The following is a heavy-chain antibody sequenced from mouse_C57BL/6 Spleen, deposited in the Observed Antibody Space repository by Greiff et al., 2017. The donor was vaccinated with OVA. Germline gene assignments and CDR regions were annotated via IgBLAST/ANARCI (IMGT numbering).Heavy chain of an antibody. V-gene: IGHV14-4*01. CDR2: IDPENGDT. D-gene: IGHD3-2*02. CDR1: GFNIKDDY. CDR3: TMTAQATDY. J-gene: IGHJ2*01. Sequence: EVKLVESGAELVRPGASVKLSCTASGFNIKDDYMHWVKQRPEQGLEWIGWIDPENGDTEYASKFQGKATITADTSSNTAYLQLSSLTSEDTAVYYCTMTAQATDYWGQGTTLTVSS.